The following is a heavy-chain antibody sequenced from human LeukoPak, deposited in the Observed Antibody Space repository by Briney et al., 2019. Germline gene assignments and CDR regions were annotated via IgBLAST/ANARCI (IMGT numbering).Heavy chain of an antibody. CDR1: GFTFSNYW. CDR2: INSDGINT. V-gene: IGHV3-74*01. Sequence: GGSLRLSCAASGFTFSNYWMHWVRQAPGKGLVWVSRINSDGINTSYADSVKGRFTISRDNAKNSLYLQMNSLRAEDTAVYYCAREQWLGGYWGQGTLVTVSS. CDR3: AREQWLGGY. J-gene: IGHJ4*02. D-gene: IGHD6-19*01.